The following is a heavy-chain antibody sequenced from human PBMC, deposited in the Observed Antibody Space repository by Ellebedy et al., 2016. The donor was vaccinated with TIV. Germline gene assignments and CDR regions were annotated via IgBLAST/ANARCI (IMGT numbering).Heavy chain of an antibody. V-gene: IGHV4-59*01. CDR2: IHYSGST. J-gene: IGHJ4*02. D-gene: IGHD4-17*01. CDR1: GGSISSYF. Sequence: SETLSLTCTVSGGSISSYFWGWVRQPPGKGLEWIGYIHYSGSTNYNPSLKSRVIMSVDTSKNQFSLKLTSVTAADTAVYYCARGVTTIGSWGQGTLVTVSS. CDR3: ARGVTTIGS.